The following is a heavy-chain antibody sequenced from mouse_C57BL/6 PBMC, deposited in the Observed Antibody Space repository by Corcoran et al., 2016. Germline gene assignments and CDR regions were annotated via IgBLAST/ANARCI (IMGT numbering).Heavy chain of an antibody. CDR2: IYPGDGDT. D-gene: IGHD2-3*01. J-gene: IGHJ4*01. CDR1: GYAFSSYW. Sequence: QVQLQQSGAELVKPGASVKISCKASGYAFSSYWMNWVKQRPGKGLEWIGQIYPGDGDTNYNGKFKGKATLTADKSSSTAYMQISSLTSEDSAVYFGARDGYYDAMYYWCQGTSVTVSS. CDR3: ARDGYYDAMYY. V-gene: IGHV1-80*01.